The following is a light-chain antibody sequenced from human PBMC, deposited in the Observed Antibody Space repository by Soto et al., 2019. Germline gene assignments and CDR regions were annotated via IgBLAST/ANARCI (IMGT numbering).Light chain of an antibody. J-gene: IGLJ2*01. CDR2: GNS. CDR3: QAYDSSLSVVV. V-gene: IGLV1-40*01. CDR1: SSNIGAGYD. Sequence: QSVLTQPPSVSGAPGQRVTISFTGSSSNIGAGYDVHWYQQLPGTAPKLLIYGNSNRPSGVPDRFSGSKSGTSASLAITGLQDEDEADYYCQAYDSSLSVVVFGGGTKLTVL.